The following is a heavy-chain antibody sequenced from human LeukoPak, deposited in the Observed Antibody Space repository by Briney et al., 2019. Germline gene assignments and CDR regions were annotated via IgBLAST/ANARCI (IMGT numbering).Heavy chain of an antibody. D-gene: IGHD5-18*01. CDR2: INAGTGNT. CDR3: ARGDTAMVNYGMDV. CDR1: GYTFTNYA. Sequence: GASVKVSCKASGYTFTNYAIHWVRQAPGQRLEWIGWINAGTGNTKYSQRFQGRVTITRDTSASTAYMELSSLRSEDTAVYYCARGDTAMVNYGMDVWGQGTTVTVSS. J-gene: IGHJ6*02. V-gene: IGHV1-3*01.